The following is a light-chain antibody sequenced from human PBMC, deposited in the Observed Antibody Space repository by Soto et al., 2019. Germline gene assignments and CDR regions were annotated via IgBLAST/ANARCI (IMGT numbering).Light chain of an antibody. Sequence: EIVMTQSPATLSVSPGERATLSCRASQSVSSNLAWYQQKPGQSPRLLIYGASNRASGISDRFSGSGSGTDFTLTIYRLEPEDFAVYYCQQYDTSPWKCGQGTKVDIK. J-gene: IGKJ1*01. V-gene: IGKV3-20*01. CDR1: QSVSSN. CDR3: QQYDTSPWK. CDR2: GAS.